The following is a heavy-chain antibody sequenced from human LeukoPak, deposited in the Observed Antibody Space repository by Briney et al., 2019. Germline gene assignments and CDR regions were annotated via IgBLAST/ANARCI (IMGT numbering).Heavy chain of an antibody. J-gene: IGHJ6*02. CDR2: ISSSGSTI. Sequence: GGSLRLSCAAPGFTFSDYYMSWIRQAPGKGLEWVSYISSSGSTIYYADPVKGRFTISRDNAKNSLYLQMNSLRAEDTAVYYCARAHSSGYYYYYGMDVWGQGTTVTVSS. D-gene: IGHD3-22*01. CDR1: GFTFSDYY. V-gene: IGHV3-11*01. CDR3: ARAHSSGYYYYYGMDV.